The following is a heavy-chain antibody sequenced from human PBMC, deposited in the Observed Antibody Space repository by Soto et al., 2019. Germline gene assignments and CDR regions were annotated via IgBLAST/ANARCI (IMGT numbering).Heavy chain of an antibody. J-gene: IGHJ1*01. CDR3: ALATPAEYFQH. D-gene: IGHD5-12*01. V-gene: IGHV1-69*02. CDR1: GGTFSSYT. CDR2: IIPILGIA. Sequence: QVQLVQSGAEVKKPGSSVKVSCKASGGTFSSYTISWVRQAPGQGLEWMGRIIPILGIANYAQKFQGRVTIAADNSTRTAYMELSSLRSEDTAVYYCALATPAEYFQHWGQGTLVTVSS.